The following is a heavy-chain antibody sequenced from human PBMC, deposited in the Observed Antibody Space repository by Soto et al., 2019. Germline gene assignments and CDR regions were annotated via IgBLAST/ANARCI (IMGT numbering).Heavy chain of an antibody. Sequence: ASVKVSCQASGYTFTGYYMHWVRQAPGQGLEWMGWINPNSGGTNYAQKFQGRVTMTRDTSISTAYMELSRLRSDDTAVYYCARGEEDCSGLMDAFDIWGQGTMVTVSS. CDR2: INPNSGGT. J-gene: IGHJ3*02. V-gene: IGHV1-2*02. CDR1: GYTFTGYY. CDR3: ARGEEDCSGLMDAFDI. D-gene: IGHD2-15*01.